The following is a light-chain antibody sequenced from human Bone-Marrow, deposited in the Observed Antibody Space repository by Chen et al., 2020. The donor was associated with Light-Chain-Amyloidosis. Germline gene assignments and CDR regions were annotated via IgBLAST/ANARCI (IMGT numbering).Light chain of an antibody. CDR2: DDS. CDR1: NIGSTR. V-gene: IGLV3-21*02. J-gene: IGLJ3*02. CDR3: QVWDRSSDRPV. Sequence: SYVLTQPSSVSVAPGQTATIACGGNNIGSTRVHWYQQTPGQAPLLVVYDDSDRPSGIPERLAGSNSGNPATLTISGVEAGDEADYYCQVWDRSSDRPVFGGGTKLTVL.